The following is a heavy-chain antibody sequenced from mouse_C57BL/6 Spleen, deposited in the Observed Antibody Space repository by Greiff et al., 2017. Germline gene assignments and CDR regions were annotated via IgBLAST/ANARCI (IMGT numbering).Heavy chain of an antibody. J-gene: IGHJ2*01. CDR2: ISSGGSYT. CDR1: GFTFSSYG. Sequence: DVKLVESGGDLVKPGGSLKLSCAASGFTFSSYGMSWVRQTPDKRLEWVATISSGGSYTYYPDSVKGRFTISRDNAKNTLYLQMSSLKSEDTAMYYCARQTGPFDYWGKGTTLTVSS. V-gene: IGHV5-6*02. D-gene: IGHD4-1*01. CDR3: ARQTGPFDY.